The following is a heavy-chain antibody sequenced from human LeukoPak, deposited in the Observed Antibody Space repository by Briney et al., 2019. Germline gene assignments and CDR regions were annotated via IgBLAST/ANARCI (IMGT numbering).Heavy chain of an antibody. CDR2: IIPIFGTA. Sequence: ASVKVSCKASGGTFSSYAISWVRQAPGQGLEWMGGIIPIFGTANYAQKLQGRVTMTTDTSTSTAYMELRSLRSDDTAVYYCARFSISYYYYMDVWGKGTTVTVSS. D-gene: IGHD3-3*02. V-gene: IGHV1-69*05. CDR3: ARFSISYYYYMDV. CDR1: GGTFSSYA. J-gene: IGHJ6*03.